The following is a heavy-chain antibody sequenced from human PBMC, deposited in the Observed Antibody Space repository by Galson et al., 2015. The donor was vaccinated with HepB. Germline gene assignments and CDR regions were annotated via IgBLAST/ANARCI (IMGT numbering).Heavy chain of an antibody. V-gene: IGHV3-21*01. D-gene: IGHD1/OR15-1a*01. CDR1: GFTFSSYS. CDR3: ARSPKGVNNPVDY. CDR2: ISSSGSYI. Sequence: SLRLSCAASGFTFSSYSMNWVRQAPGKGLEWVSSISSSGSYIYYADSVKGRFTISRDNAKNSLYLQMNSLRAEDTAVYYCARSPKGVNNPVDYWGQGTLVTVSS. J-gene: IGHJ4*02.